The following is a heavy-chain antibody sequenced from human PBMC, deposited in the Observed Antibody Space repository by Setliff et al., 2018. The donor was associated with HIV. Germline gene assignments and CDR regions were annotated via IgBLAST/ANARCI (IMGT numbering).Heavy chain of an antibody. J-gene: IGHJ6*03. CDR2: IYYSGST. V-gene: IGHV4-39*01. CDR3: ARGGAAAGIVSYYYYYMDV. CDR1: GGSISSSSYY. D-gene: IGHD6-13*01. Sequence: ASETLSLTCTVSGGSISSSSYYWGWIRQPPGKGLEWIGSIYYSGSTYYNPSLKSRVTISVDTSKNQFSLKLSSVTAADTAVYYCARGGAAAGIVSYYYYYMDVWGKGTTVTVS.